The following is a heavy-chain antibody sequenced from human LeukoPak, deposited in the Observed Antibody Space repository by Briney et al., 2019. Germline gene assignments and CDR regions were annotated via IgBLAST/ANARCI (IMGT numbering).Heavy chain of an antibody. D-gene: IGHD2-2*01. J-gene: IGHJ6*02. Sequence: SVKVSCKASGGTFSSYAISWVRQAPGQGLEWMGGIIPIFGTANYAQKFQGRVTITADESTSTAYMELSSLRSEDTAVYYCARPQIYCSSTSCHTPGYYYYGMDVWGQGTTVTVSS. CDR2: IIPIFGTA. CDR1: GGTFSSYA. V-gene: IGHV1-69*13. CDR3: ARPQIYCSSTSCHTPGYYYYGMDV.